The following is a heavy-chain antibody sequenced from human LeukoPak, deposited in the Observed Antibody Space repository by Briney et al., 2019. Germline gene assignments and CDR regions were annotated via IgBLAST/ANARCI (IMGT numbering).Heavy chain of an antibody. CDR2: MNPNSGNT. CDR3: ARAAQNYDSSGYLDP. Sequence: ASVKVSCKASGYTFTSYDINWVRQATGQGLEWMGWMNPNSGNTGYAQKFQGRVTITADKSTSAAYMELSSLRSEDTAVYYCARAAQNYDSSGYLDPWGQGTLVTVSS. D-gene: IGHD3-22*01. V-gene: IGHV1-8*01. J-gene: IGHJ5*02. CDR1: GYTFTSYD.